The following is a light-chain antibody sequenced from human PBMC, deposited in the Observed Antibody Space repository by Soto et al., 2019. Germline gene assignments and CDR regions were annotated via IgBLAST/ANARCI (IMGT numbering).Light chain of an antibody. V-gene: IGLV2-8*01. CDR3: SSYAGGNNFVL. Sequence: QSALTQPPSASGSPGQSVTISCTGTSSDVGTYDYVSWYQQHPGKAPKLLIYEVNKRPSGVPDRFSGSKSGNTASLTVSGLQADDEADYYCSSYAGGNNFVLFGGGTKVTVL. CDR2: EVN. CDR1: SSDVGTYDY. J-gene: IGLJ2*01.